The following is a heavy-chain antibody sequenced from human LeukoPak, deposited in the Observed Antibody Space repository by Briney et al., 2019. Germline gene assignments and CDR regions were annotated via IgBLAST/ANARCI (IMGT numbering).Heavy chain of an antibody. J-gene: IGHJ4*02. D-gene: IGHD3-3*01. CDR3: ARLTDYDFWSGPPQYHFDY. V-gene: IGHV5-51*01. CDR2: IYPGDSDT. Sequence: GESLKISCKGSGYSFTSYWIGWVRQMPGKGLEWMGIIYPGDSDTRYGPSFQGQVTISADKSVSTAYLQWSSLKASDTAMYYCARLTDYDFWSGPPQYHFDYWGQGTLVTVSS. CDR1: GYSFTSYW.